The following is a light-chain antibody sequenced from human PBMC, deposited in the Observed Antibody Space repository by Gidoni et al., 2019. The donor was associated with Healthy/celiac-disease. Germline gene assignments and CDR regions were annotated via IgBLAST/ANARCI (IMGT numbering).Light chain of an antibody. J-gene: IGKJ4*01. Sequence: IVFTQSPATLSLSPGERATLSCRSSQRVSSYLAWYQQKPGQAPRLLLYDASNRATGIPPRFSGSGSGTDFTLTISSLEPEDFAVYYCQQRSNWPPALTFGGGTKVEIK. CDR3: QQRSNWPPALT. V-gene: IGKV3-11*01. CDR1: QRVSSY. CDR2: DAS.